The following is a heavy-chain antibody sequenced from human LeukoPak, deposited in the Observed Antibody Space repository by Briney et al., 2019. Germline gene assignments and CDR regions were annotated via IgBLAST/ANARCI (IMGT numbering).Heavy chain of an antibody. Sequence: SETLSLTCTVSGYSISSGYYWGWIRQPPGKGLEWIGSIYHSGSTYYNPSLKSRVTISVDTSKNQFSLKLSSVTAADTAVYYCARGLREGTSLWSHYYYYMDVWGKGTTVTVSS. CDR2: IYHSGST. J-gene: IGHJ6*03. V-gene: IGHV4-38-2*02. CDR3: ARGLREGTSLWSHYYYYMDV. CDR1: GYSISSGYY. D-gene: IGHD2-2*01.